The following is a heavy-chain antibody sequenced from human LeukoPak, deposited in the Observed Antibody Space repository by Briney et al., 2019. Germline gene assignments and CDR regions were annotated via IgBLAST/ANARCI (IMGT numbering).Heavy chain of an antibody. CDR2: INWNGGST. V-gene: IGHV3-20*04. J-gene: IGHJ4*02. CDR3: ASVPRRGYSYGYGDY. D-gene: IGHD5-18*01. CDR1: GFTFDDYG. Sequence: GGSLRLSCAASGFTFDDYGMSWVRHAPGKGLEWVSGINWNGGSTGYADSVKGRFTISRDNAKNSLYLQMNSLRAEDTALYYCASVPRRGYSYGYGDYWGQGTLVTVSS.